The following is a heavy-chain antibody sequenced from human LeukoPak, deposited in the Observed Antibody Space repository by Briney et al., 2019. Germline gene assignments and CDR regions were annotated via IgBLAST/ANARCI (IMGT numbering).Heavy chain of an antibody. CDR1: GGSFSGYY. D-gene: IGHD3-22*01. CDR2: INHSGST. Sequence: PSETLSLTCAVYGGSFSGYYWSWIRQPPGKGLEWIGEINHSGSTNYNPSLKSRVTISVDTSKNQFSLKLSSVTAADTAVYYCARAYYDSSGYYSPYFDYWGQGTLVTVSS. J-gene: IGHJ4*02. V-gene: IGHV4-34*01. CDR3: ARAYYDSSGYYSPYFDY.